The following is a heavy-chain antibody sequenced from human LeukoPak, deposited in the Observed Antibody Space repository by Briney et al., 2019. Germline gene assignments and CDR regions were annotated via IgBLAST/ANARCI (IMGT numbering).Heavy chain of an antibody. D-gene: IGHD5-24*01. V-gene: IGHV4-4*07. CDR1: GGSISSYY. CDR3: ARAGPRRDGYNGDY. CDR2: IYSSGST. Sequence: SETLSLTCTVSGGSISSYYWSWIRQPAGKGLEWIGRIYSSGSTNYNPSLKSRVTISGDTSKKQFSLKLSSVTAADTAVYYCARAGPRRDGYNGDYWGQGTLVTVSS. J-gene: IGHJ4*02.